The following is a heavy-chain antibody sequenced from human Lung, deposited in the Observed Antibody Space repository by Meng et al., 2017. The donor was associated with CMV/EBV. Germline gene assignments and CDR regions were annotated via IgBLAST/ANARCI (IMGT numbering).Heavy chain of an antibody. CDR2: VNSYTGDT. V-gene: IGHV1-18*04. J-gene: IGHJ5*02. D-gene: IGHD3-10*01. CDR3: ARISMIRGIIITGWFDP. Sequence: ASVXVSXKAYGYSFNSYIISWVRQAPGQGLEWMGWVNSYTGDTDYAQQFQERITMTTDTSTTTVYMELRSLRTDDTAAYYCARISMIRGIIITGWFDPWGRGXLVTVSS. CDR1: GYSFNSYI.